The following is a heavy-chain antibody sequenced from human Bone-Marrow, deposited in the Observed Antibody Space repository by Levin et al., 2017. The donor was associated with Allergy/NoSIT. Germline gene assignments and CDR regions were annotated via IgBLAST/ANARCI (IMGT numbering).Heavy chain of an antibody. J-gene: IGHJ4*02. Sequence: GGSLRLSCAASGFIFSSYGMHWVRQAPGKGLEWVAVISYDGSNKYYADSVKGRFTISRDNSKNTLYVQMNSLRAEDTAVYYCAKDLDIVVVVAATSAFDYWGQGTLVTVSS. D-gene: IGHD2-15*01. V-gene: IGHV3-30*18. CDR3: AKDLDIVVVVAATSAFDY. CDR2: ISYDGSNK. CDR1: GFIFSSYG.